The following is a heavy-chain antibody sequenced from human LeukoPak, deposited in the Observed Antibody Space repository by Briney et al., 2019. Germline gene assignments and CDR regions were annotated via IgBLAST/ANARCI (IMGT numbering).Heavy chain of an antibody. V-gene: IGHV5-51*01. Sequence: GESLKISCKGSGYSFTSYWIGWVRQMPGKGLEWMGIIYPGDSDTRYSPSFQGQVTISADKFISTAYLQWSSLKASDTAMYYCARPAYSGSYYYAFDIWGQGTMVTVSS. CDR2: IYPGDSDT. CDR1: GYSFTSYW. CDR3: ARPAYSGSYYYAFDI. J-gene: IGHJ3*02. D-gene: IGHD1-26*01.